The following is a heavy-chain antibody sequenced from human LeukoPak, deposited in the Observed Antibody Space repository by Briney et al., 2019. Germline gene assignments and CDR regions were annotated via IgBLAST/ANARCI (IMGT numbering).Heavy chain of an antibody. Sequence: ASVKVSCKASGYTFTGYYMHWVRQAPGQGLEWMGWINHNSGGTNYAQKFQGRVTMTRDTSITTAYMELSRLRSDDTAVYYCARLCRGATAWFDPWGQGTLVTVSS. D-gene: IGHD2-2*01. V-gene: IGHV1-2*02. J-gene: IGHJ5*02. CDR3: ARLCRGATAWFDP. CDR1: GYTFTGYY. CDR2: INHNSGGT.